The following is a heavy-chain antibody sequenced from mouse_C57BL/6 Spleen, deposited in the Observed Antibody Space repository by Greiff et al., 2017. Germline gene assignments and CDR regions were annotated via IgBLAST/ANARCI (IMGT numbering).Heavy chain of an antibody. J-gene: IGHJ4*01. V-gene: IGHV1-54*01. D-gene: IGHD2-1*01. CDR1: GYAFTNFL. Sequence: QVQLQQSGAELVRPGTSVKVSCKASGYAFTNFLIEWVKQRPGQGLEWIGVINPGSGGTNYNEKFKGKATLTADKSSSTAYMQLSSLTSEDSAVYFCARGYYGNYGAMDYWGQGTSVTVSS. CDR2: INPGSGGT. CDR3: ARGYYGNYGAMDY.